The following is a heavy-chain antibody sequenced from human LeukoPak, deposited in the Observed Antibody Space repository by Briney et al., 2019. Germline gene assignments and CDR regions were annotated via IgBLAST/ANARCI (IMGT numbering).Heavy chain of an antibody. Sequence: GGSLRLSCAASGFTFSSYGMHWVRQAPGKGLEWVAVISYDGSNKYYADSVKGRFTISRDNSKNTLYLQMNSLRAEDTAVYYCARDHRGVRDYFDYWGQGTLVTVSS. J-gene: IGHJ4*02. CDR2: ISYDGSNK. D-gene: IGHD3-10*01. CDR3: ARDHRGVRDYFDY. CDR1: GFTFSSYG. V-gene: IGHV3-30*03.